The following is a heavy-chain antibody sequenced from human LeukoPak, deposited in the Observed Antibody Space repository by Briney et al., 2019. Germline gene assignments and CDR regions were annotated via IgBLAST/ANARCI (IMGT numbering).Heavy chain of an antibody. Sequence: SETLSLTCSVSGDSINSNAYSWSWIRQSPGNGLEYLGYISYTGRTNYNPSLKSRVTISVDTSKNQFSLKLSSVTAADTAVYYCTRGSIAYYYMDVWGKGTTVTISS. CDR3: TRGSIAYYYMDV. CDR2: ISYTGRT. D-gene: IGHD3-22*01. CDR1: GDSINSNAYS. J-gene: IGHJ6*03. V-gene: IGHV4-61*08.